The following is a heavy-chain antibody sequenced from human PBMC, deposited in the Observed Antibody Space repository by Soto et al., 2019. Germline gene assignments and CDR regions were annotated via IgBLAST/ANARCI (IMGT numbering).Heavy chain of an antibody. D-gene: IGHD6-19*01. V-gene: IGHV1-46*01. CDR2: INPSGGST. Sequence: ASVKVSCKASGYTFTSYYMHWVRQAPGQGLEWMGIINPSGGSTSYAQKFQGRVTMTRDTSASTAYMELRSLRSDDTAVYYCAREVSVAGTDYWGQGTLVTVSS. CDR3: AREVSVAGTDY. J-gene: IGHJ4*02. CDR1: GYTFTSYY.